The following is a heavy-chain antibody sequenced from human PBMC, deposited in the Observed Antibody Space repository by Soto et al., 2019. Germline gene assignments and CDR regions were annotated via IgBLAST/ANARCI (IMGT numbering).Heavy chain of an antibody. CDR1: GFIFRDGW. CDR2: VKSKSEGGTT. CDR3: VAGSPFEY. D-gene: IGHD2-21*01. V-gene: IGHV3-15*05. Sequence: PXASLQLCCAASGFIFRDGWISWVRQAPGKGLEWIGRVKSKSEGGTTDYAALVKGRFTVSRDDSINTVSLQMDSLKMEDTAVYFCVAGSPFEYWGQGTLVTVSS. J-gene: IGHJ4*02.